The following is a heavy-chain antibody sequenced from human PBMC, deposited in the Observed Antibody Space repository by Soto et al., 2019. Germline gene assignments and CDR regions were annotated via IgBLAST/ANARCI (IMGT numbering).Heavy chain of an antibody. CDR2: IYYSGST. D-gene: IGHD2-15*01. V-gene: IGHV4-39*01. CDR3: ARPWYRASGEDAFDI. J-gene: IGHJ3*02. Sequence: SETLSLTCTVSGGSISSSSYYWGWIRQPPGKGLEWIGSIYYSGSTYYNTSLKSRVTISVDTSKNQFSLKLSSVTAADTVVYYCARPWYRASGEDAFDIWGQGTMVTVSS. CDR1: GGSISSSSYY.